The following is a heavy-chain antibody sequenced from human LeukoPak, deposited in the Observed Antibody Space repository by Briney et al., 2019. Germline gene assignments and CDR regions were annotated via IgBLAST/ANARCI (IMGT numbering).Heavy chain of an antibody. CDR1: GGSISSSSYY. CDR2: LHYSGST. CDR3: ARGRVSSSTWYSTYYYYFYMDV. D-gene: IGHD1-1*01. Sequence: SETLSLTCTVSGGSISSSSYYWGWIRQPPGKGLEWIGSLHYSGSTHYNSSLKSRVTISVDTSKNQFSLRLRSVTAADTAVYFCARGRVSSSTWYSTYYYYFYMDVWGKGTTVTVSS. V-gene: IGHV4-39*07. J-gene: IGHJ6*03.